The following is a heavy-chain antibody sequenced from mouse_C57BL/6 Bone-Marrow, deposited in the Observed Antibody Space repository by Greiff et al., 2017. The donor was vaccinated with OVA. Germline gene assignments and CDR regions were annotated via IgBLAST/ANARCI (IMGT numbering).Heavy chain of an antibody. V-gene: IGHV2-6-1*01. J-gene: IGHJ4*01. CDR3: ARHLADGYARRAMDY. CDR2: IWSDGGT. D-gene: IGHD2-3*01. Sequence: VQRVESGPGLVAPSQSLSITCTVSGFSLTSYGVHWVRQPPGKGLEWLVVIWSDGGTTYNSALNSRQNISKDNSKSQVFVKMNSLHTEDTAMDYCARHLADGYARRAMDYWGQGTSVTVSS. CDR1: GFSLTSYG.